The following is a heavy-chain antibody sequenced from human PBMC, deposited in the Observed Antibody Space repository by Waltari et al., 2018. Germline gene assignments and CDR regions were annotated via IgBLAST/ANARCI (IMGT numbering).Heavy chain of an antibody. J-gene: IGHJ2*01. Sequence: QVQLQESGPGLVKPSETLSLTCAVSGGTISNSNWWSWIRQSPGKGLEWIGNIGGSSGSTYYNPSLMSRVTISKDTSKNQFSLKLSSVTAADTAVYYCAREPLSGSWADWCFDLWGPGTPITISS. CDR1: GGTISNSNW. D-gene: IGHD6-13*01. V-gene: IGHV4-4*02. CDR2: IGGSSGST. CDR3: AREPLSGSWADWCFDL.